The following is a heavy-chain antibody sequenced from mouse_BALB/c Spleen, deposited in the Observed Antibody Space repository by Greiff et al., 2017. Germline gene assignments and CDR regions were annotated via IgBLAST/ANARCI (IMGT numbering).Heavy chain of an antibody. CDR2: ISYSGST. CDR1: GYSFTSDYA. J-gene: IGHJ4*01. Sequence: VQLQQPGPGLVKPSQSLSLTCTVTGYSFTSDYAWNWIRQLPGNILEWMGDISYSGSTSYNPSLKSRTTITRDTSKNQFYLQLNSVTTEDSASYYCAKSGVEDYAMDYWGQGTSVTVSS. CDR3: AKSGVEDYAMDY. V-gene: IGHV3-2*02.